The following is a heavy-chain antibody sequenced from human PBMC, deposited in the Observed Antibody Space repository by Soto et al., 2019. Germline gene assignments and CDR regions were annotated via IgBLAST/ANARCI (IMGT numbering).Heavy chain of an antibody. CDR1: GGTFSSYA. CDR3: ARSGYSYGPPSNYYYGMDV. CDR2: IIPIFGTA. J-gene: IGHJ6*02. D-gene: IGHD5-18*01. V-gene: IGHV1-69*13. Sequence: GASVKVSCKASGGTFSSYAISWVRQAPGQGLEWMGGIIPIFGTANYAQKFQGRVTITADESTSTAYMELSSLRSEDTAVYYCARSGYSYGPPSNYYYGMDVWGQGTTVTVSS.